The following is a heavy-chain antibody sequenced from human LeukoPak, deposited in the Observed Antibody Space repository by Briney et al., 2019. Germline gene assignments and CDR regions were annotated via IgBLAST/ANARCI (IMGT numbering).Heavy chain of an antibody. CDR3: ARKREYYDILTGYYIGYFDY. V-gene: IGHV4-31*03. CDR1: GGSISSGGYY. Sequence: SQTLSLTCTVSGGSISSGGYYWGWIRQHPGKGLEWIGYIYYSGSTYYNPSLKSRVTISVDTSKSQFSLKLSSVTAADTAVYHCARKREYYDILTGYYIGYFDYWGQGTLVTVSS. J-gene: IGHJ4*02. D-gene: IGHD3-9*01. CDR2: IYYSGST.